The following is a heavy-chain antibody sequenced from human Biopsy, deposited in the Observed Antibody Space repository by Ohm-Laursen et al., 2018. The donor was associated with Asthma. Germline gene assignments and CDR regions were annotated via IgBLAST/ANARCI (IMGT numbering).Heavy chain of an antibody. CDR3: ARAVDYSHYYGIDV. Sequence: SVKVSCKTSGYTFNSAGVTWVRQAPGQGLEWMGWISVYNGNTKVAQKLQDRVTMITDASTSTAYMELRSLRSDDTAVYFCARAVDYSHYYGIDVWGQGTTVTVS. V-gene: IGHV1-18*01. CDR1: GYTFNSAG. J-gene: IGHJ6*02. CDR2: ISVYNGNT. D-gene: IGHD3-10*01.